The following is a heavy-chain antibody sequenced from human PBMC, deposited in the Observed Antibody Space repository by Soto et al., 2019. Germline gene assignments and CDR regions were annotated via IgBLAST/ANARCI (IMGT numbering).Heavy chain of an antibody. CDR1: GGSISSGGYY. J-gene: IGHJ5*02. V-gene: IGHV4-31*03. CDR2: SYYSGST. D-gene: IGHD6-13*01. Sequence: QVQLQESGPGLVKPSQTLSLTCTVSGGSISSGGYYWSWIRQHPGKGLEWIGYSYYSGSTYYNPCLRSRVTISVDTSKNQFSLKLSSVTAADTAVYYCARATSSCWYGAWFDPWGQGTLVTVSS. CDR3: ARATSSCWYGAWFDP.